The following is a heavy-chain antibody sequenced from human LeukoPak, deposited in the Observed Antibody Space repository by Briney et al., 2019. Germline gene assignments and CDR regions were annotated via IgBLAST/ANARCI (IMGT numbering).Heavy chain of an antibody. D-gene: IGHD3-22*01. CDR2: ISRDGGST. CDR1: GFTFDDYA. J-gene: IGHJ4*02. Sequence: GGSLRLSCAASGFTFDDYAMHWVRQAPGKGLEWVSLISRDGGSTYYADSVKGRFTISRDNSKNSLYLQMNSLRTEDTALYYCAKDSYYYYDSSGYATYYFDYWGQGTLVTVSS. V-gene: IGHV3-43*02. CDR3: AKDSYYYYDSSGYATYYFDY.